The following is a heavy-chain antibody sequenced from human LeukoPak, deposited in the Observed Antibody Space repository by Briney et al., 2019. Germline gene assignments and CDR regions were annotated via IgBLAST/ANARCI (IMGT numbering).Heavy chain of an antibody. V-gene: IGHV4-39*01. Sequence: SETLSLTCTVSGGSISSTPFYWGWIRQPPGKGLEWIGSMYYTGSTYYNPSLKSRVTISVDTSKNQFSLKLSSMTAADTAVYYCASDCSINWYFFWGQGTLVTVSS. J-gene: IGHJ4*02. CDR1: GGSISSTPFY. D-gene: IGHD6-13*01. CDR2: MYYTGST. CDR3: ASDCSINWYFF.